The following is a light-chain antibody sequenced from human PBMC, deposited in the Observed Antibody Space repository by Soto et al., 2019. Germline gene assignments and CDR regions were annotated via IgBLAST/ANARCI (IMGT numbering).Light chain of an antibody. CDR3: LQDHNYPWT. J-gene: IGKJ1*01. V-gene: IGKV1-6*01. CDR2: GAF. Sequence: AIQMTQSPSSLSASVGDRVTITCRAIQGIRNDLGWYQQKRGNAPKLLXYGAFNLQTGVPSRFRGSGFGTDFTLTISSLQPEDFATYYCLQDHNYPWTFGQGTKVDIK. CDR1: QGIRND.